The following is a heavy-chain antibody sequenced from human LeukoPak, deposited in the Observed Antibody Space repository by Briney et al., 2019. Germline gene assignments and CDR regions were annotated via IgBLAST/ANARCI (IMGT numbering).Heavy chain of an antibody. D-gene: IGHD3-3*01. CDR3: ARCLGVTPEDYYYYYYGMDV. Sequence: ASVKVSCKASGYTFTSYGISWVRQAPRQGLEWMGWISAYNGNTNYAQKLQGRVTMTTDTSTSTAYMELRSLRSDDTAVYYCARCLGVTPEDYYYYYYGMDVWGQGTTVTVSS. CDR2: ISAYNGNT. V-gene: IGHV1-18*01. CDR1: GYTFTSYG. J-gene: IGHJ6*02.